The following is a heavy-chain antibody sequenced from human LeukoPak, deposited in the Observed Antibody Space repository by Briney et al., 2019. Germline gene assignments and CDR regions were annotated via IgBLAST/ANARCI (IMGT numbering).Heavy chain of an antibody. Sequence: SETLSLTCTVSGGSTSNFNWWNWVRQSPGKGLEWVGQIYHNGITNYNPSLKSRLTISVDKSRNHFSLNLTSVTAADTAVYFCARELATINGPYFESWGQGTLVTVSS. D-gene: IGHD5-24*01. V-gene: IGHV4-4*02. CDR3: ARELATINGPYFES. CDR1: GGSTSNFNW. CDR2: IYHNGIT. J-gene: IGHJ4*02.